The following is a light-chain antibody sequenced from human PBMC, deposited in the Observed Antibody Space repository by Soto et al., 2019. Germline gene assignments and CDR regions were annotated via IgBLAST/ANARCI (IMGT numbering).Light chain of an antibody. J-gene: IGLJ7*01. CDR1: SSNIGSNT. V-gene: IGLV1-44*01. CDR3: AAWDDSLNGAV. Sequence: QSVLTRPPSASGTPGQRVTISCSGSSSNIGSNTVNWYQPLPGTAPKLLIYSNNQRPSGVPDRFSGSKSGTSASLAISGLQSEDEADYYCAAWDDSLNGAVFGGGTQLTVL. CDR2: SNN.